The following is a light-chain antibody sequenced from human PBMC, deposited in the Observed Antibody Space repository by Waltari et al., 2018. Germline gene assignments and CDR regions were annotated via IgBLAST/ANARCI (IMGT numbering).Light chain of an antibody. Sequence: DIQLTQSPSSVSASVGDRVTTTCRASQSISSRLPWFQQKPGTAPNLLIYGASNLQSGVPARFSGSGSGTDFTRTINSLQPEDFATYYCQQATGFPPFTFGPGTKVDIK. V-gene: IGKV1D-12*01. CDR3: QQATGFPPFT. CDR2: GAS. CDR1: QSISSR. J-gene: IGKJ3*01.